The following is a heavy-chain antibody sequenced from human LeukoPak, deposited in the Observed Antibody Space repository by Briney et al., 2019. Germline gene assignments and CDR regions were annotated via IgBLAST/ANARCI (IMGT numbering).Heavy chain of an antibody. Sequence: PSETLSLTCTVSGGSLSSGGYYWSWIRQPAGKGLEWIGRIYTSGSTNYNPSLKSRVTMSVDASKNQFSLKLSSVTAADTAVYYCARESFRYCSSTSCYGRGQMDVWGKGTTVTVSS. V-gene: IGHV4-61*02. J-gene: IGHJ6*04. D-gene: IGHD2-2*01. CDR3: ARESFRYCSSTSCYGRGQMDV. CDR2: IYTSGST. CDR1: GGSLSSGGYY.